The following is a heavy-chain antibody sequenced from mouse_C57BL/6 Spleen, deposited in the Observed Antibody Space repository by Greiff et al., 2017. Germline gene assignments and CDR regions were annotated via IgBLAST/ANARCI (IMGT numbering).Heavy chain of an antibody. Sequence: EVQLVESGGGLVKPGGSLKLSCAASGFTFSSYAMSWVRQTPEKRLEWVATISDGGSYTYYPDNVKGRFTISRDNAKNNLYLQMSHLKSEDTAMYYCARDRIYYDYEGFAYWGQGTLVTVSA. J-gene: IGHJ3*01. V-gene: IGHV5-4*01. CDR3: ARDRIYYDYEGFAY. CDR1: GFTFSSYA. CDR2: ISDGGSYT. D-gene: IGHD2-4*01.